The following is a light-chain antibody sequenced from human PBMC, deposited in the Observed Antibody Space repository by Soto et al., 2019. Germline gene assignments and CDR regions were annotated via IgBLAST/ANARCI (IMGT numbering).Light chain of an antibody. CDR1: RSNIGNNI. CDR2: SDS. Sequence: QSVLTQPPSASGTPGQRVTISCSGSRSNIGNNIVNWYQQLPGTAPKLLLFSDSQRPSGVPDRFSGSKSGTSASLAISGLQSEDEADYYCAVWDDGLNGVVFGGGTKVTVL. J-gene: IGLJ3*02. V-gene: IGLV1-44*01. CDR3: AVWDDGLNGVV.